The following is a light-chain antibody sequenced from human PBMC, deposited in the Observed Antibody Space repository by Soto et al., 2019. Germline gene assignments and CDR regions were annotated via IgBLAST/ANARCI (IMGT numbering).Light chain of an antibody. J-gene: IGKJ4*01. CDR3: QQYHRWPFT. Sequence: ELLMPQSPSPLSVSPGARVTIFFRASQFVTNNLAWSQHQPGQAPRLLISYESTGAHGLPARFSGRGYGTDFTLASNSLQSDDVARYDCQQYHRWPFTLVGGTRVESK. CDR2: YES. CDR1: QFVTNN. V-gene: IGKV3-15*01.